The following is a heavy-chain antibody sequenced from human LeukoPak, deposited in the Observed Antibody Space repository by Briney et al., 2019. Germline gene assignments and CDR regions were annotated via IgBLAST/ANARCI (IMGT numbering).Heavy chain of an antibody. CDR2: MKYDGSEK. V-gene: IGHV3-7*01. J-gene: IGHJ4*02. D-gene: IGHD6-13*01. CDR3: ARDIAAAGLFFDY. CDR1: GFTFSSYW. Sequence: GGSLRLXCAASGFTFSSYWMSWVRQAPGKGLEWVANMKYDGSEKDYVDSVKGRFTISRDNAKNSLYLQMNSLRAEDTAVYYCARDIAAAGLFFDYWGQRTLVTVSS.